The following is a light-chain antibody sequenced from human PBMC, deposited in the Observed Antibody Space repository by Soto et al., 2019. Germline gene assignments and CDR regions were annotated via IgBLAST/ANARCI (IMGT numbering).Light chain of an antibody. Sequence: QSSLTQPASGTRSPGQSSTISCTRTSSDVGTYNFVSWYQQHPGKAPKLMIYDVSNRPSGVSDRFSGSKSGNTASLTISGLQAEDEADYYCSSYRGSSTYVFGTGTKVTVL. CDR2: DVS. V-gene: IGLV2-14*01. CDR3: SSYRGSSTYV. J-gene: IGLJ1*01. CDR1: SSDVGTYNF.